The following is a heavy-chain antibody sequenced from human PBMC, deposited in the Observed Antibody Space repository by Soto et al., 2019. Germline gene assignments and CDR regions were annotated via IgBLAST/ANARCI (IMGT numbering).Heavy chain of an antibody. CDR1: GFTFSSYA. Sequence: PGGSLRLSCAASGFTFSSYAMHWVRQAPGKGLEWVAVISYDGSNKYYADSVKGRFTISRDNSKNTLYLQMNSLRAEDTAVYYCARDYYYDSSGYLTWYFDYWGQGTLVTVSS. CDR3: ARDYYYDSSGYLTWYFDY. J-gene: IGHJ4*02. CDR2: ISYDGSNK. D-gene: IGHD3-22*01. V-gene: IGHV3-30-3*01.